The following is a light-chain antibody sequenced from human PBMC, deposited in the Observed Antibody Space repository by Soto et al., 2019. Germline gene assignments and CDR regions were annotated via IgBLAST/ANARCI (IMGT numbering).Light chain of an antibody. Sequence: EIVMTQSPATLSVSPGERATLSCRASQSVSSNLAWYQQKAGQAPRLLIYGASTRATGIPARFSGSGSGTEFTLTISSLQSEDFAVYYCQQYNNWPLYTFGQGTKVDIK. CDR3: QQYNNWPLYT. CDR2: GAS. J-gene: IGKJ2*01. CDR1: QSVSSN. V-gene: IGKV3-15*01.